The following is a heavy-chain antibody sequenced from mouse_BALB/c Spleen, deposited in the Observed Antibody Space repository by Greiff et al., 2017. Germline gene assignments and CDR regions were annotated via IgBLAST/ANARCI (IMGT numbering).Heavy chain of an antibody. Sequence: EVKLVESGPGLVKPSQSLSLTCTVTGYSITSDYAWNWIRQFPGNKLEWMGYISYSGSTSYNPSLKSRISITRDTSKNQFFLQLNSVTTEDTATYYCARVVIYYYSMDYWGQGTSVTVSS. J-gene: IGHJ4*01. V-gene: IGHV3-2*02. CDR2: ISYSGST. CDR3: ARVVIYYYSMDY. CDR1: GYSITSDYA. D-gene: IGHD1-1*01.